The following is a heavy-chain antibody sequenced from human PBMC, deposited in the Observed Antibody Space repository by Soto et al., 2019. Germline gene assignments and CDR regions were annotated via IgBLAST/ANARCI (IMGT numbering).Heavy chain of an antibody. CDR3: ATTGMGVTFYYYYYGMDV. J-gene: IGHJ6*02. D-gene: IGHD1-26*01. Sequence: EVQLVESGGGLVQPGGSLRLSCAASGFTVSTNYMTWVRLAPGKGLEWVSVIFYGGSTYYADSVKGRFSISRDNSKNTLDLEMSSLRAEDTAVYYWATTGMGVTFYYYYYGMDVWGQGTTVTVSS. CDR2: IFYGGST. CDR1: GFTVSTNY. V-gene: IGHV3-66*01.